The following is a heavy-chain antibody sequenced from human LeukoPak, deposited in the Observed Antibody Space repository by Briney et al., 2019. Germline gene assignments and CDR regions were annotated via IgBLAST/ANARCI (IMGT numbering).Heavy chain of an antibody. Sequence: SETLSLTCAVYGGSFSGYYWTWIRQPPGKGLEWIGEISHSGSANYNPSLKSRVTISVDTSKNQFSLKVNSVTASDTAMYYCARRMVTTFFNWFDPWGQGTLVTVSS. J-gene: IGHJ5*02. D-gene: IGHD3-9*01. V-gene: IGHV4-34*01. CDR2: ISHSGSA. CDR1: GGSFSGYY. CDR3: ARRMVTTFFNWFDP.